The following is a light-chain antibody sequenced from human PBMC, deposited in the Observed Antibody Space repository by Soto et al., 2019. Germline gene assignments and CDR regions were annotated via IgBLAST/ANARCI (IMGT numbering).Light chain of an antibody. Sequence: ESVLTPSPATLSLSPGERATHSCRASQSVNSIYLAWYQQKPGQAPRLLIYSASSRATGIPDRFSGSGSGTDFTLTISRLEPEDFAVYYCQHYGSSPQTFGQGTKVDIK. V-gene: IGKV3-20*01. CDR2: SAS. J-gene: IGKJ1*01. CDR1: QSVNSIY. CDR3: QHYGSSPQT.